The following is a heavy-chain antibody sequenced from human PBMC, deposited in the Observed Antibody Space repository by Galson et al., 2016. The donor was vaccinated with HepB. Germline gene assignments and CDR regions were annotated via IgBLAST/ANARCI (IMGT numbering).Heavy chain of an antibody. CDR3: ATGIVVAGKYYYYYMDV. J-gene: IGHJ6*03. CDR2: IYYTENT. CDR1: GVSITTNNYY. Sequence: SETLSLTCSVSGVSITTNNYYWGWIRQPPGRGLEWIGSIYYTENTYYNPSLKSRVTISVDTSKNQFSLRLNSVTAADTGVYYCATGIVVAGKYYYYYMDVWGKGTTVTVSS. V-gene: IGHV4-39*01. D-gene: IGHD6-19*01.